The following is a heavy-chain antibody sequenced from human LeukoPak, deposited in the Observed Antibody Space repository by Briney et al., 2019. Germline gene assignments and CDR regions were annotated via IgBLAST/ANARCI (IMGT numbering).Heavy chain of an antibody. CDR1: GFTFSSHA. J-gene: IGHJ5*02. Sequence: PGGSLRLSCAASGFTFSSHAMSWVRQAPGKGLEWVSAISGSGGSTYYADSVKGRFTISRDNSKNTLYLQMNSLRAEDTAVYYCAGGGHCSSTSCYRHSWFDPWGQGTLVTVSS. V-gene: IGHV3-23*01. CDR3: AGGGHCSSTSCYRHSWFDP. CDR2: ISGSGGST. D-gene: IGHD2-2*02.